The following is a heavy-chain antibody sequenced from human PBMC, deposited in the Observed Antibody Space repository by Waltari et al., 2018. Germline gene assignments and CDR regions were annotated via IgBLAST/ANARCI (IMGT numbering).Heavy chain of an antibody. Sequence: QLQLQESGSGLVKPSQTLSPTSAVSVGYISSGCYSWSWIRQPPGKGLEWIGYIYHSGSTYYNPSLKSRVTISVDRSKNQFSLKLSSVTAADTAVYYCARVGGFSSMYYAFDIWGQGTMVTVSS. CDR3: ARVGGFSSMYYAFDI. J-gene: IGHJ3*02. CDR2: IYHSGST. D-gene: IGHD3-10*01. V-gene: IGHV4-30-2*01. CDR1: VGYISSGCYS.